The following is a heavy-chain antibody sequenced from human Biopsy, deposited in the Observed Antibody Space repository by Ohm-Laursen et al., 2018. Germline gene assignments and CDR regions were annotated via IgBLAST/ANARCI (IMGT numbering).Heavy chain of an antibody. D-gene: IGHD5-18*01. CDR3: TKWSGGYSYSSL. Sequence: SLRLSCAASGFNFGDLGMGWFRQVPGKGLECVSLIRSIGSGGTTECAESVKGRFTVSRDDSKSLTYLQMSSLKIEDTGIYYCTKWSGGYSYSSLWGRGTLVTVSS. CDR1: GFNFGDLG. CDR2: IRSIGSGGTT. V-gene: IGHV3-49*03. J-gene: IGHJ4*02.